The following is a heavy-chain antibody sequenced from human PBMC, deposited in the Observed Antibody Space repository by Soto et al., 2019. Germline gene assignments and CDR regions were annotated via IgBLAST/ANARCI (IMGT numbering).Heavy chain of an antibody. CDR2: INPSGGST. D-gene: IGHD2-2*01. Sequence: SVKVSCKASGYTFTSYYMHWVREAPVQGLEWMGIINPSGGSTSYAQKFQGRVTMTRDTSTSTVYMELSSLRSEDTAVYYCARALGYCSSTSCYWEKNYGMDVWGQGTTVTVSS. CDR3: ARALGYCSSTSCYWEKNYGMDV. V-gene: IGHV1-46*01. CDR1: GYTFTSYY. J-gene: IGHJ6*02.